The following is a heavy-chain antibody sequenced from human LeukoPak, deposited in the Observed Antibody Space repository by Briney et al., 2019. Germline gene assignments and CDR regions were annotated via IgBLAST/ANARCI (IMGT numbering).Heavy chain of an antibody. D-gene: IGHD3-10*01. V-gene: IGHV3-48*01. CDR3: ARDRYYGSGSH. Sequence: PGGSLRLSCAASGFTFSSYSMNWVRPAPGKGLEWVSYISSSSSTIYYADSVKGRFTISRDNAKNSLYLQMNSLRAEDTAVYYCARDRYYGSGSHWGQGTLVTVSS. J-gene: IGHJ4*02. CDR2: ISSSSSTI. CDR1: GFTFSSYS.